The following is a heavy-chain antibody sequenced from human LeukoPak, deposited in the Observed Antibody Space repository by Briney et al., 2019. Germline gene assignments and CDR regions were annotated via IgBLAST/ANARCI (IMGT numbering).Heavy chain of an antibody. CDR1: GGSISSGSYY. J-gene: IGHJ3*02. CDR2: IYTSGST. Sequence: SETLSLTCTVSGGSISSGSYYWSWIRQPAGKGLEWIGRIYTSGSTNYNPSLKSRVTISVDTSKNQFSLKLSSVTAADTAVYYCARDIGGQLGYDAFDIWGQGTMVTVSS. V-gene: IGHV4-61*02. D-gene: IGHD6-6*01. CDR3: ARDIGGQLGYDAFDI.